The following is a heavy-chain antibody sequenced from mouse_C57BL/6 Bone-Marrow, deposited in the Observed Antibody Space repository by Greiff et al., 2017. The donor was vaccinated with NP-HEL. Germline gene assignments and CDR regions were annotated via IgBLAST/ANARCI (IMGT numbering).Heavy chain of an antibody. CDR1: GYTFTSYW. V-gene: IGHV1-69*01. J-gene: IGHJ1*03. Sequence: QVQLKQSGAELVMPGASVKLSCKASGYTFTSYWMHWVKQRPGQGLEWIGEIDPSDSYTNYNQKFKGKSTLTVDKSSSTAYMQLSSLTSEDSAVYYCAREGWLLPYWYFDVWGTGTTVTVSS. D-gene: IGHD2-3*01. CDR2: IDPSDSYT. CDR3: AREGWLLPYWYFDV.